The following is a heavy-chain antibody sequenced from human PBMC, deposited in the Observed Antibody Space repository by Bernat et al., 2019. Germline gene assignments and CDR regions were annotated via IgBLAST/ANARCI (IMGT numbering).Heavy chain of an antibody. D-gene: IGHD1-1*01. CDR1: GFTFSSYW. V-gene: IGHV3-7*05. CDR3: ARSPATGTVDY. Sequence: EVQLVESGGGLVQPGGSLRLSCAASGFTFSSYWMSWVRQAPGKGLEWVANINQDGSDKYYVDSVRGRFTISRDNAKNSLFLQMNSLRAEDTAVYYCARSPATGTVDYWGQGTLVTVPS. CDR2: INQDGSDK. J-gene: IGHJ4*02.